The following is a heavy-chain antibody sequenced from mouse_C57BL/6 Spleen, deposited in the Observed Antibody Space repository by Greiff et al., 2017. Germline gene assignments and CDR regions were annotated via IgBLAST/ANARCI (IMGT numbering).Heavy chain of an antibody. Sequence: ESGPGLVKPSQSLSLTCSVTGYSITSGYYWNWIRQFPGNKLEWMGYISYDGSNNYNPSLKNRISITRDTSKNQFFLELNSVTTEDTATYYCAREGTTEVAHWYFDVWGTGTTVTVSS. V-gene: IGHV3-6*01. D-gene: IGHD1-1*01. J-gene: IGHJ1*03. CDR1: GYSITSGYY. CDR3: AREGTTEVAHWYFDV. CDR2: ISYDGSN.